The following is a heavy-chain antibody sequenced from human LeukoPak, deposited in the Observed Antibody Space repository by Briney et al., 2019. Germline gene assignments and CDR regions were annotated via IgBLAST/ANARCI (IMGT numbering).Heavy chain of an antibody. J-gene: IGHJ3*02. Sequence: GGSLRLSCAASGFTFSSYGVHWVRQAPGKGLEWVAFIRYDGSNKYYADSVKGRFTISRDNSKNTLYLQMNSLRAEDTAVYYCGSIVVVPAARVADAFDIWGQGTMVTVSS. V-gene: IGHV3-30*02. CDR3: GSIVVVPAARVADAFDI. CDR1: GFTFSSYG. CDR2: IRYDGSNK. D-gene: IGHD2-2*01.